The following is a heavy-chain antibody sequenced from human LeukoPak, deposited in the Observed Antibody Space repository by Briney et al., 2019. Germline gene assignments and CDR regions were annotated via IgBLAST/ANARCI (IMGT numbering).Heavy chain of an antibody. CDR3: ARLPRGPYSSSLGAFDI. D-gene: IGHD6-13*01. CDR2: ISAYNGNT. J-gene: IGHJ3*02. CDR1: GYTSTSYG. V-gene: IGHV1-18*01. Sequence: GASVKVSCKASGYTSTSYGISWVRQAPGQGLEWMGWISAYNGNTNYAQKLQGRVTMTTDTSTSTAYMELRSLRSDDTAVYYCARLPRGPYSSSLGAFDIWGQGTMVTVSS.